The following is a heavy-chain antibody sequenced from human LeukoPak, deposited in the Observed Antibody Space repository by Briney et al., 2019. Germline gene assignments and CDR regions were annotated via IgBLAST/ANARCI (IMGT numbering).Heavy chain of an antibody. J-gene: IGHJ4*02. CDR3: ATNDTKTATDTFY. V-gene: IGHV4-4*07. CDR2: IYTSGST. D-gene: IGHD6-13*01. CDR1: GGSISSYY. Sequence: SETLSLTCTVSGGSISSYYWSWIRQPAGKGLEWIGRIYTSGSTNYNPSLKSRVAISVDTSKNQFSLKLTSVTVADTAVYYCATNDTKTATDTFYWGQGTLVIVSS.